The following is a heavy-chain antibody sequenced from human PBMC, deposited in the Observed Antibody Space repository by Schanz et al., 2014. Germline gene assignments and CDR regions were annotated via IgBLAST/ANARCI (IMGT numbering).Heavy chain of an antibody. V-gene: IGHV4-59*12. CDR2: IYFSGGV. CDR3: ARADSYYGSGSYFQRRAEAFDI. D-gene: IGHD3-10*01. Sequence: QVQLQESGPGLVKPSETLSLTCTVSGGAISSFYWCWIRQPPGKGLEWIGYIYFSGGVDYNPSLNRRVAMSLDATKKQFSEKLTCVAAADTAVYYCARADSYYGSGSYFQRRAEAFDIWGRGTMVTVSS. J-gene: IGHJ3*02. CDR1: GGAISSFY.